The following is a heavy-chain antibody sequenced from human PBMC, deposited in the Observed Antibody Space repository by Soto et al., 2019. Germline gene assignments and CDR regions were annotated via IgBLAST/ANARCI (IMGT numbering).Heavy chain of an antibody. CDR2: ICSGGNT. Sequence: EVQLVESGGGLVQPGGSLRLSCAASGFTVSKKYMSWVRQAPGKGLEWVSVICSGGNTYYADSVKGRFTISRDNSKNKLFLQMTSLRAEDTAVYYCARDPDGDLDYWGQGALVTVSS. CDR1: GFTVSKKY. CDR3: ARDPDGDLDY. V-gene: IGHV3-66*01. D-gene: IGHD4-17*01. J-gene: IGHJ4*02.